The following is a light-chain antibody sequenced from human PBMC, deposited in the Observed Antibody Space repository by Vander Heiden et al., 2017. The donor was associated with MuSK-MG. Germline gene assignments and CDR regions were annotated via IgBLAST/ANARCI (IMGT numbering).Light chain of an antibody. Sequence: DIQMTQSPSSLSASVGDRVTITCQASQDISNYLNLYQQKPGKAPKLLIYDASNLETGVPSRFSGSGSGTDFTFTISSLQPEDIATYYCQQYDNLHTFGGGTKVEIK. CDR1: QDISNY. CDR3: QQYDNLHT. V-gene: IGKV1-33*01. CDR2: DAS. J-gene: IGKJ4*01.